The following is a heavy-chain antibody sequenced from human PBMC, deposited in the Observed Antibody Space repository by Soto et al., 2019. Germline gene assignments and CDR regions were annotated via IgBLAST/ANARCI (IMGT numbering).Heavy chain of an antibody. V-gene: IGHV4-61*01. CDR3: ARVVAVAGLNWFDP. CDR2: IYYSGST. J-gene: IGHJ5*02. CDR1: GEYISNGYY. D-gene: IGHD6-19*01. Sequence: SETLSLTCAVSGEYISNGYYWAWIRQPPGKWLEWIGYIYYSGSTNYNPSLKSRVTISVDTSKNQFSLKLSSVTAADTAVYYCARVVAVAGLNWFDPWGQGTLVTVSS.